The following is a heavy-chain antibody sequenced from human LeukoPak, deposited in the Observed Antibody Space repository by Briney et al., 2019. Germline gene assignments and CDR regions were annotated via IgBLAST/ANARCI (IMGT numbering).Heavy chain of an antibody. D-gene: IGHD1-26*01. Sequence: SETLSLTCTVSGGSISTYYWSWIRQPPGKGLEWIGYIYYSGSTNYNPSLKSRVTISVDTSKNQFSLKLSSVTAADTAVYYCARGIGSYLPTGYWGQGTLVTVSS. CDR1: GGSISTYY. CDR2: IYYSGST. J-gene: IGHJ4*02. V-gene: IGHV4-59*01. CDR3: ARGIGSYLPTGY.